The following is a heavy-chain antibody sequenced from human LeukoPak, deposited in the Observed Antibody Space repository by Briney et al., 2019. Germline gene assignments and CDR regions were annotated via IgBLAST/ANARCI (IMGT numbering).Heavy chain of an antibody. CDR1: GFTFSSYE. V-gene: IGHV3-48*03. D-gene: IGHD2-2*01. CDR3: ARAQRSTRHAFDI. J-gene: IGHJ3*02. CDR2: ISSSGSTI. Sequence: GGSLRLSCAASGFTFSSYEMNWVRQAPGKGLEWVSYISSSGSTIYYADSVKGRFTISRDNAKNSLYLQTNSLRAEDTAVYYCARAQRSTRHAFDIWGQGTMVTVSS.